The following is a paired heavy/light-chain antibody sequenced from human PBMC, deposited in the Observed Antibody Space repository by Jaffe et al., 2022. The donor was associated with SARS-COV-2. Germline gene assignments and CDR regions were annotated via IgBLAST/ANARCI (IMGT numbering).Heavy chain of an antibody. V-gene: IGHV3-21*02. CDR2: ISSRNGYI. CDR3: ARDPNYYGSGTYYQPDAFDI. J-gene: IGHJ3*02. CDR1: GFTFNTYS. Sequence: EVQLVESGGGLVKPGGSLRLSCAASGFTFNTYSMNWVRQAPGKGLEWVSSISSRNGYIYYPDSVKGRFTISRDNAKNLLYLQMNSLRAEDTALYFCARDPNYYGSGTYYQPDAFDIWGQGTMVTVSS. D-gene: IGHD3-10*01.
Light chain of an antibody. V-gene: IGLV3-1*01. Sequence: SYDLTQPPSVSVSPGQTASITCSGDKLGDKYVCWYQQKPGQSPVLVIYQNARRPSGIPERFSGSNSGSTATLTVSETQAMDEADYYCQTWDTSTMVFGGGTKLTVL. J-gene: IGLJ2*01. CDR3: QTWDTSTMV. CDR2: QNA. CDR1: KLGDKY.